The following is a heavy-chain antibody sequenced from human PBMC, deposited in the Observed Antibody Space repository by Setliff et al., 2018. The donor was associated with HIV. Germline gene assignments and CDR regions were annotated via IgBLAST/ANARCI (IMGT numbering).Heavy chain of an antibody. Sequence: SETLSLTCTVSGGSISNYYWSWIRQSPEKGLEWIGYIHYSGSTNYNPSLKSRDTISLDTSKNQFSLKLSSVTAADTAIYYCARLRDMEWELIGLDYWGRGTLVTVSS. CDR3: ARLRDMEWELIGLDY. V-gene: IGHV4-59*01. J-gene: IGHJ4*02. D-gene: IGHD1-26*01. CDR1: GGSISNYY. CDR2: IHYSGST.